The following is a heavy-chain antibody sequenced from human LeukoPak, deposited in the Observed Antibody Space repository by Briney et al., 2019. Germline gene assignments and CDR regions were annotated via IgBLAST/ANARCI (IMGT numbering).Heavy chain of an antibody. V-gene: IGHV4-34*01. D-gene: IGHD4-17*01. CDR2: IYHSGAT. Sequence: SETLSLTCAVYGGSFSGYYWSWVRQPPGKGLEWIGEIYHSGATNYNPSLKSRVTISVDRSKNQFSLKLSSVTAADTAAYYCARVLYGDYANWFDPWGQGTLVTVSS. CDR3: ARVLYGDYANWFDP. J-gene: IGHJ5*02. CDR1: GGSFSGYY.